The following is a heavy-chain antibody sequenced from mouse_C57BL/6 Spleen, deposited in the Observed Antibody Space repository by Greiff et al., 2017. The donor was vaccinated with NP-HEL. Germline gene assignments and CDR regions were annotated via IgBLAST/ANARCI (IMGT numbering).Heavy chain of an antibody. D-gene: IGHD2-1*01. CDR3: ARDRRDYGNLFAY. Sequence: EVQLVESGGGLVKPGGSLKLSCAASGFTFSSYAMSWVRQTPEKRLEWVATISDGGSYTYYPDNVKGRFTISRDNAKNNLYLQMSHLKSEDTAMYYCARDRRDYGNLFAYWGQGTLVTVSA. CDR2: ISDGGSYT. V-gene: IGHV5-4*01. J-gene: IGHJ3*01. CDR1: GFTFSSYA.